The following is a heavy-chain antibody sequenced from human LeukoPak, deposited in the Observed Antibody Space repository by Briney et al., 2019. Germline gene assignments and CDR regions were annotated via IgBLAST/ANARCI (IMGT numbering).Heavy chain of an antibody. CDR1: GYTFTSYG. D-gene: IGHD1-26*01. CDR3: ARDLEQYSGRYGGFGHDF. V-gene: IGHV1-18*01. CDR2: ISAYNGNT. J-gene: IGHJ4*02. Sequence: ASVKVSCKASGYTFTSYGINWVRQAPGQGLEWMGWISAYNGNTNYAQKLQGRVTMPTDTSTSTAYMELRSLRSDDTAVYYCARDLEQYSGRYGGFGHDFWGQGTLVTVSS.